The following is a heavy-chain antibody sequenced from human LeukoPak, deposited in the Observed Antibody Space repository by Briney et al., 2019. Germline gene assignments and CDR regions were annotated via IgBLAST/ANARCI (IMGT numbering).Heavy chain of an antibody. Sequence: GGSLRLSCAASGFTFRSYAMSGVPRAPGKGLEGVTAIIGSGGSTYSADSVTGRFTTSRDNSNITLYLQKKSRRAEDTAVYYCAKEVGLPANWFDPWGQGTLVTVSS. V-gene: IGHV3-23*01. D-gene: IGHD1-26*01. J-gene: IGHJ5*02. CDR1: GFTFRSYA. CDR3: AKEVGLPANWFDP. CDR2: IIGSGGST.